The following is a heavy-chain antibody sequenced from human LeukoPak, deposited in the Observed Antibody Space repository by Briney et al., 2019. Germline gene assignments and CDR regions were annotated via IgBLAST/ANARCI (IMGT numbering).Heavy chain of an antibody. Sequence: GGSLRLSCAASGFTFSSYAMSWVRQAPGEGLEWVPAISGSGGSTYYADSVKGRFTISRDNSKNTLYLQMNSLRAEDTAVYYCAKDGLLWFGELLQVYFDYWGQGTLVTVSS. CDR2: ISGSGGST. CDR3: AKDGLLWFGELLQVYFDY. V-gene: IGHV3-23*01. D-gene: IGHD3-10*01. J-gene: IGHJ4*02. CDR1: GFTFSSYA.